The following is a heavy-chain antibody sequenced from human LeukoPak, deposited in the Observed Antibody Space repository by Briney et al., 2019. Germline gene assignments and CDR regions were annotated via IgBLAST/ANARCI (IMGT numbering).Heavy chain of an antibody. CDR3: ARRGFRGDDPNVGPYFYYNDMDV. Sequence: KPSETLSLTCTVSGGSISNSQYYWDWIRQPPGKGLEWIGNIYRSGSAHYSPSFKSRVTISVDTSKSQFSLKLSSVTAADTAVYYCARRGFRGDDPNVGPYFYYNDMDVWGQGTTVTVSS. J-gene: IGHJ6*02. CDR1: GGSISNSQYY. D-gene: IGHD5-12*01. V-gene: IGHV4-39*01. CDR2: IYRSGSA.